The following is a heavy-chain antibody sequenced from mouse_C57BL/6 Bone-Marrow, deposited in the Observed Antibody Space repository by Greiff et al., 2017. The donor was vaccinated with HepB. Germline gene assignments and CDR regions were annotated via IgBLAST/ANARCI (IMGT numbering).Heavy chain of an antibody. D-gene: IGHD1-1*01. V-gene: IGHV1-64*01. J-gene: IGHJ3*01. CDR2: IHPNSGST. CDR1: GYTFTSYW. Sequence: QVQLQQPGAELVKPGASVKLSCKASGYTFTSYWMHWVKQRPGQGLEWIGMIHPNSGSTNYNEKFKSKATLTVDKSSSTAYMQLSSLTSEDSAVYYGARALLYYGSSYGFAYWGQGTLVTVSA. CDR3: ARALLYYGSSYGFAY.